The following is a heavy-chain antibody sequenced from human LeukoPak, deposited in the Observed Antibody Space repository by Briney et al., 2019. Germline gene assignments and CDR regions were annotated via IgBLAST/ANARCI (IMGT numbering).Heavy chain of an antibody. V-gene: IGHV3-9*01. CDR2: ISWNSGSI. J-gene: IGHJ4*02. CDR1: GFTFDDYA. D-gene: IGHD3-10*01. Sequence: PGRSLRLSCAASGFTFDDYALHWVRQAPGKGLEWVSGISWNSGSIGYADSVKGRFTISRDNSKNTLYLQMNSLRAEDTAVYYCARDWGNLITMVRGVIQGYFDYWGQGTLVTVSS. CDR3: ARDWGNLITMVRGVIQGYFDY.